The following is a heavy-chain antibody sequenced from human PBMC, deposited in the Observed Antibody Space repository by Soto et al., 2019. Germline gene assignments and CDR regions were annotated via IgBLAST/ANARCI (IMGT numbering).Heavy chain of an antibody. V-gene: IGHV3-48*02. J-gene: IGHJ5*02. CDR2: ITSSSSTL. CDR1: GFTFSSYS. D-gene: IGHD3-22*01. Sequence: PGGSLRLSCAASGFTFSSYSMSWVRQAPGKGLEWVSYITSSSSTLYYADSVEGRFTISRDNDKNSLYLQMNSLRDEDTAVYSCARVYYYDSSALFDPWGQGTLVTVSS. CDR3: ARVYYYDSSALFDP.